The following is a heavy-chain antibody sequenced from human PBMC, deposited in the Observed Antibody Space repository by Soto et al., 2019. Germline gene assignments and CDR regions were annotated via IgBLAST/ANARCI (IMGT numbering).Heavy chain of an antibody. J-gene: IGHJ3*02. CDR2: ISWNSGSI. CDR1: GFTFDDYA. V-gene: IGHV3-9*01. D-gene: IGHD6-13*01. CDR3: AKDIGRCSQQLVLCAFDI. Sequence: GGSLRLSCAASGFTFDDYAMHWVRQAPGKGLEWVSGISWNSGSIGYADSVKGRFTISRDNAKNSLYLQMNSLRAEDTALYYCAKDIGRCSQQLVLCAFDIWGQGTMVTVSS.